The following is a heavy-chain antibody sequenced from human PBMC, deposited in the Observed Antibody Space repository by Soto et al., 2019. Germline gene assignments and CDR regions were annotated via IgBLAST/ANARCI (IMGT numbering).Heavy chain of an antibody. CDR3: ARGVTLVRGVIHTPYFDY. CDR2: IYYSGST. Sequence: SETLSLTCTVSGGSISSGGYYWSWIRQHPGKGLEWIGYIYYSGSTYYNPSLKSRVTISVGTSKNQFSLKLSSVTAADTAVYYCARGVTLVRGVIHTPYFDYWGQGALVTVSS. V-gene: IGHV4-31*03. J-gene: IGHJ4*02. D-gene: IGHD3-10*01. CDR1: GGSISSGGYY.